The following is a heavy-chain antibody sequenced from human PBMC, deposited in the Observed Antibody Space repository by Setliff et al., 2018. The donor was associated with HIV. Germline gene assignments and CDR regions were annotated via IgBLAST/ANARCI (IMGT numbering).Heavy chain of an antibody. J-gene: IGHJ5*02. CDR3: TTEDPWLRFGH. V-gene: IGHV3-23*01. CDR2: ISDSGGST. Sequence: PGGSLRLSCVASGFTFNSYWMYWVRQAPGKGLVWVSTISDSGGSTYYADSVKGRFTISRDDSKTTLYLQMNSLKTEDTAVYYCTTEDPWLRFGHWGQGTLVTVSS. CDR1: GFTFNSYW. D-gene: IGHD5-12*01.